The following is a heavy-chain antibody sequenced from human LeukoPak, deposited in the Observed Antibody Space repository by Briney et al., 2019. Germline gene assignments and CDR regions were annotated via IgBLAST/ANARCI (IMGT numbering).Heavy chain of an antibody. J-gene: IGHJ4*02. D-gene: IGHD3-10*01. Sequence: GGSLRLSCAASGFTFSSYWMHWVRQAPGKGLVWVPRINSDGSSTSYADSVKGRFTISRDNAKNTLYLQMNSLRAEDTAVYYCARVPYYYGSGSYYPYFDYWGQGTLVTVSS. V-gene: IGHV3-74*01. CDR1: GFTFSSYW. CDR3: ARVPYYYGSGSYYPYFDY. CDR2: INSDGSST.